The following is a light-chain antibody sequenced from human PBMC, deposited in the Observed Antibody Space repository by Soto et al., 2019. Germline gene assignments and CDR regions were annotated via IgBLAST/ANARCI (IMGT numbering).Light chain of an antibody. V-gene: IGLV2-11*01. CDR1: SSDVGGYNY. CDR3: YSFAYSNDFGV. Sequence: QSALTQPRSVSGSPGQSVTISCTGTSSDVGGYNYVSWYQQHPDKAPKLMIYDVSKRPSGVPDRFSGSKSGNTASLTISGLQAEDEADYYCYSFAYSNDFGVFGGGTKLTVL. J-gene: IGLJ3*02. CDR2: DVS.